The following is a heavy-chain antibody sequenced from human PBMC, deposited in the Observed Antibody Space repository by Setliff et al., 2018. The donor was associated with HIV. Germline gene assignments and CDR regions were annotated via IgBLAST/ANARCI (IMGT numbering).Heavy chain of an antibody. CDR2: ISSYNGYT. CDR3: ARQLSNSLES. D-gene: IGHD1-1*01. Sequence: ASVKVSCKASGYNFSSNGISWVRQAPGQGLEWMGWISSYNGYTKYAQKVQDRVTMTKDTSTSTAYMELRSLRSDDTAVYYCARQLSNSLESWGQGTLVTVSS. CDR1: GYNFSSNG. J-gene: IGHJ4*02. V-gene: IGHV1-18*01.